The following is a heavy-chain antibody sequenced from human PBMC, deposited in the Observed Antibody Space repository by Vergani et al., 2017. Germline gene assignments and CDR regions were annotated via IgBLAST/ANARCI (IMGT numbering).Heavy chain of an antibody. CDR3: ATEASYYYDSSGPDINDY. J-gene: IGHJ4*02. CDR1: GFTFSSYS. V-gene: IGHV3-48*01. CDR2: ISSSSSTI. D-gene: IGHD3-22*01. Sequence: EVQLVESGGGLVQPGGSLRLSCAASGFTFSSYSMNWVRQAPGKGLEWVSYISSSSSTIYYADSVKGRFTISRDNAKNSLYLQMNSLRAEDTAVYYCATEASYYYDSSGPDINDYWGQGTLVTVSS.